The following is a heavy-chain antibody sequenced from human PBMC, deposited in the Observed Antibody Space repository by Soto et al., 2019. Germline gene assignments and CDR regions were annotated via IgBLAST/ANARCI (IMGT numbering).Heavy chain of an antibody. CDR2: ISYDGSNK. J-gene: IGHJ4*02. D-gene: IGHD5-18*01. V-gene: IGHV3-30*18. CDR1: GFTFSSYG. Sequence: GGSLRLSCAASGFTFSSYGMHWVRQAPGKGLEWVAVISYDGSNKYYADSVKGRFTISRDNSKNTLYLQMNSLRAEDTAVYYCAKENSYGNGGAFDYWGQGTLVTVSS. CDR3: AKENSYGNGGAFDY.